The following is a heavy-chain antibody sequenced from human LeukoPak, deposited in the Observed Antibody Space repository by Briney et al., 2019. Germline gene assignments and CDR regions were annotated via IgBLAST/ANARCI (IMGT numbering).Heavy chain of an antibody. Sequence: PGGSLRLSCAASGFSFSDYNMNWVRQAPGKALEWVSSITSTGTYIFYGDSVKGRFTISRDNAKNSLYLQMNGLRAEDTAVYYCARGESAETYYYYYMDVWGKGTTVTVSS. CDR2: ITSTGTYI. CDR1: GFSFSDYN. J-gene: IGHJ6*03. CDR3: ARGESAETYYYYYMDV. D-gene: IGHD2-2*01. V-gene: IGHV3-21*01.